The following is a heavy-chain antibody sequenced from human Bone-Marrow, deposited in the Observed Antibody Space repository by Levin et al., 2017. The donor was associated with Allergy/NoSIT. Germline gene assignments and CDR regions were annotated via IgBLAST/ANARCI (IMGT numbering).Heavy chain of an antibody. CDR1: GYTFTSYG. CDR3: ARDIFRDILTGYYIGDAFDI. J-gene: IGHJ3*02. CDR2: ISAYNGNT. Sequence: GESLKISCKASGYTFTSYGISWVRQAPGQGLEWMGWISAYNGNTNYAQKLQGRVTMTTDTSTSTAYMELRSLRSDDTAVYYCARDIFRDILTGYYIGDAFDIWGQGTMVTVSS. V-gene: IGHV1-18*01. D-gene: IGHD3-9*01.